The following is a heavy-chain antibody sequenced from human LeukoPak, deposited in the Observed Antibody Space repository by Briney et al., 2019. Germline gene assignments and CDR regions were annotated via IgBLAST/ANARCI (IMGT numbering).Heavy chain of an antibody. D-gene: IGHD3-22*01. V-gene: IGHV1-2*02. Sequence: ASVKVSCKASGYTFTGYYMHWVRQAPGQGLEWMGWINPNSGGTNYARKFQGRVTMTRDTSISTAYMELSRLRSDDTAVYYCARDRNYYDSSGCLDYWGQGTLVTVSS. CDR1: GYTFTGYY. CDR2: INPNSGGT. J-gene: IGHJ4*02. CDR3: ARDRNYYDSSGCLDY.